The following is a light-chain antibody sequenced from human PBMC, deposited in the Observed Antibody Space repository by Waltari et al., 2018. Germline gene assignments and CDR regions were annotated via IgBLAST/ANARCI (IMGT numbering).Light chain of an antibody. Sequence: QPPLTQPASVHGSVGKSITITCTGTRDDIGTNQLLSWYQQYPGKAPKLIIYDVTDRPSGISHRFSGSKSGNTASLIISGLQDEDEADYHCSSYTSSGTRVFGTGTTVTVL. CDR2: DVT. CDR3: SSYTSSGTRV. J-gene: IGLJ1*01. CDR1: RDDIGTNQL. V-gene: IGLV2-14*03.